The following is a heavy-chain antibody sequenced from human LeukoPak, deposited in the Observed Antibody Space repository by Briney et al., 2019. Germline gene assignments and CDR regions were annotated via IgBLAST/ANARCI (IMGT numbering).Heavy chain of an antibody. D-gene: IGHD2-21*01. CDR1: GDSVSSNSAA. CDR2: TYYRSKWYN. CDR3: ARDLPYCGGDCYFSPFDP. Sequence: SQTLSLTCAISGDSVSSNSAAWNWIRQSPSRGLEWLGRTYYRSKWYNDYAVSVKSRITINPDTSKNQFSLQLNSVTPEDTAVYYCARDLPYCGGDCYFSPFDPWGQGALVTVSS. J-gene: IGHJ5*02. V-gene: IGHV6-1*01.